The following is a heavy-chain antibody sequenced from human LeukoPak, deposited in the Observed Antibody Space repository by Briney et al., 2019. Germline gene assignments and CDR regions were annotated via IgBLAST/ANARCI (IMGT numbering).Heavy chain of an antibody. J-gene: IGHJ5*02. V-gene: IGHV5-10-1*01. D-gene: IGHD2-15*01. CDR2: IGPSDSYT. CDR1: GYSFTSYW. Sequence: GGSLKISCKGSGYSFTSYWISWVRQMPGKGLEWMGRIGPSDSYTNYSPSFQGHVTISADKSISTAYLQWSSLKASDTAMYYCARLLEGVFDPWGQGTLVTVSS. CDR3: ARLLEGVFDP.